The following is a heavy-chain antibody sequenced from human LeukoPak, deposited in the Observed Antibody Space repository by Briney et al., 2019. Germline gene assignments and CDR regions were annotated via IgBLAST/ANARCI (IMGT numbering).Heavy chain of an antibody. D-gene: IGHD1-26*01. V-gene: IGHV4-34*01. CDR3: ARGWEVMTAFDI. J-gene: IGHJ3*02. Sequence: SETLSLTCAVYGGSFSGYYWSWIPQPPGKGLEWIGEINHSGSTNYNPSLKTRVTISVDPSKNQFSLKLSSLTAADTAAYYCARGWEVMTAFDIWGQGTMVTVSS. CDR1: GGSFSGYY. CDR2: INHSGST.